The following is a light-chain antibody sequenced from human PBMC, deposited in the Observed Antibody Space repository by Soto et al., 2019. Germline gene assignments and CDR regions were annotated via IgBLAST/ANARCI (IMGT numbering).Light chain of an antibody. Sequence: QSALTQPASVSGSPGQSITISCTGTSSDVGGYNYVSWYQQHPGKAPKLMIYEVSNRPSGVSNRFSGSKSGNTASLTISGLQAEDEADYYCSSYTSSSTPWVFGTGTKRTVL. V-gene: IGLV2-14*01. J-gene: IGLJ1*01. CDR3: SSYTSSSTPWV. CDR2: EVS. CDR1: SSDVGGYNY.